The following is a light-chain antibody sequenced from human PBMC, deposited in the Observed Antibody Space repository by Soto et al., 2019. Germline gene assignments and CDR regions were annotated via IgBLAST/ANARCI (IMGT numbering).Light chain of an antibody. CDR1: QTISQW. V-gene: IGKV1-5*01. J-gene: IGKJ1*01. CDR2: DAS. CDR3: QQYSSFPRT. Sequence: DLQMTQSPSTLSASVGDRVVITCRASQTISQWLAWYQQKPGKAPRFLLYDASTLESGVPSRFSGSGSGTEFTLTISSLQPDDIATFYCQQYSSFPRTFGQGTKVEI.